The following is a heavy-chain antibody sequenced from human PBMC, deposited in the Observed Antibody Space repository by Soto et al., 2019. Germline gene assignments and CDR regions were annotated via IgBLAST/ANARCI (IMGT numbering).Heavy chain of an antibody. CDR1: GGSLSRGGYH. CDR2: IYYSGST. J-gene: IGHJ4*02. CDR3: ARGYGRNFDY. Sequence: SETLFLPRTFSGGSLSRGGYHWGWIRQQPGKGLEWIGYIYYSGSTYYNPSLKSRITISVDTSKNQFSLKLSSVTAADTAVYYCARGYGRNFDYWGQGTLVTVSS. D-gene: IGHD5-18*01. V-gene: IGHV4-31*03.